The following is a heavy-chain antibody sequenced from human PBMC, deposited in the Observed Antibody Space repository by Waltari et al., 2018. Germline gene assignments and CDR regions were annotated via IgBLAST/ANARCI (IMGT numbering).Heavy chain of an antibody. CDR3: ARGGTVTAGY. Sequence: EVQLVESGGGLVQPGGSLRLSCAASGFTFSRYWMHWVRQAPGKGCVWCSRLNSDGSSTSYAESGKCRFTISRDNVKNTLYLQMSSLRAEDTAVYYCARGGTVTAGYWGQGTLVTVSS. CDR2: LNSDGSST. V-gene: IGHV3-74*01. CDR1: GFTFSRYW. D-gene: IGHD4-17*01. J-gene: IGHJ4*02.